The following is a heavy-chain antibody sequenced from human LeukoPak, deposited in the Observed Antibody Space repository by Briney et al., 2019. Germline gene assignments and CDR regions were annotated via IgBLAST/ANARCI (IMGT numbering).Heavy chain of an antibody. J-gene: IGHJ6*02. CDR1: GYTFTSYY. CDR2: INPSGGST. V-gene: IGHV1-46*01. Sequence: ASVKVSCKASGYTFTSYYMHWVRQAPGQGVEWMGMINPSGGSTSYAQKFQGRVTMTRDTSTSTVYMELSSLRSEDTAVYYCARGYYDSSGYYLGPYYYGMDVWGQGTTVTVSS. D-gene: IGHD3-22*01. CDR3: ARGYYDSSGYYLGPYYYGMDV.